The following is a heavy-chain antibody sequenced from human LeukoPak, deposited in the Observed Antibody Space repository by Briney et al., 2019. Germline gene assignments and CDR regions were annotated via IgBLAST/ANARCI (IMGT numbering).Heavy chain of an antibody. CDR2: IYPDDSDT. Sequence: GESLKISCKHSEYSFPNYCIGWVRQMPGKGLEWMGIIYPDDSDTRYSPSFQGQVTISADKSISTAYLQWSSLKASDTAMYYCARRSPYCSSTSCSPYYFDYWGQGTLVTVSS. J-gene: IGHJ4*02. V-gene: IGHV5-51*01. CDR1: EYSFPNYC. CDR3: ARRSPYCSSTSCSPYYFDY. D-gene: IGHD2-2*01.